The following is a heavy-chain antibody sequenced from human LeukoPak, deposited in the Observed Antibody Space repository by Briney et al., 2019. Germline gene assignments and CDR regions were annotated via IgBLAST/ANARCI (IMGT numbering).Heavy chain of an antibody. V-gene: IGHV4-59*08. D-gene: IGHD3-22*01. CDR1: DGSISSYY. J-gene: IGHJ3*02. CDR3: ARHRRTVVVMNAFDI. CDR2: IYYSGST. Sequence: SETLSLTCTVSDGSISSYYWSWIRQPPGKGLEWIGYIYYSGSTNYNPSLKSRVTISVDTSKNQFSLKLSSVTAADTAVYYCARHRRTVVVMNAFDIWGQGTMVTASS.